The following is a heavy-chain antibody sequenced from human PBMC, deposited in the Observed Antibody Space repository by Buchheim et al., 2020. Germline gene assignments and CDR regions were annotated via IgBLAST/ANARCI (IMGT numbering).Heavy chain of an antibody. D-gene: IGHD1-14*01. CDR1: GGSISDYY. CDR3: ARNYAELGP. V-gene: IGHV4-59*01. J-gene: IGHJ5*02. Sequence: QVQLQESGPGLVKPSETLSLTCAVSGGSISDYYWSWIRQPPGKGLEWIGYISYSGNTAYNPPLKSRVSISVDISKIQFSLKLNSVTAADTAVHYCARNYAELGPWGQGIL. CDR2: ISYSGNT.